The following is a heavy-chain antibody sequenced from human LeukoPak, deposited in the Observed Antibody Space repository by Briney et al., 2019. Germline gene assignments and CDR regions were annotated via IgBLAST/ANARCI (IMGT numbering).Heavy chain of an antibody. CDR3: ARGEGSSWYFMAYFDY. V-gene: IGHV4-34*01. CDR1: GGSFSGYY. D-gene: IGHD6-13*01. CDR2: TNHSGST. Sequence: SETLSLTCAVYGGSFSGYYWSWIRQPPGKGLEWIGETNHSGSTNYNPSLKSRVTISVDTSKNQFSLKLSSVTAADTAVYYCARGEGSSWYFMAYFDYWGQGTLVTVSS. J-gene: IGHJ4*02.